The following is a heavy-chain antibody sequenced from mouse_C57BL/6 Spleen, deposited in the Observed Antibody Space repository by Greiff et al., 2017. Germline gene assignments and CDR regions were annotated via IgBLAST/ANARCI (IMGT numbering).Heavy chain of an antibody. J-gene: IGHJ2*01. Sequence: VQLQQSGAELARPGASVKMSCKASGYTFTSYTMHWVKQRPGQGLEWIGYINPSSGYTKYTQKFKDKATLTADKSSSTAYMQLSSLTSEDSAVYYCARYRVYGYEEGYDLCYWGQGTTLTVSS. CDR1: GYTFTSYT. D-gene: IGHD2-2*01. CDR3: ARYRVYGYEEGYDLCY. CDR2: INPSSGYT. V-gene: IGHV1-4*01.